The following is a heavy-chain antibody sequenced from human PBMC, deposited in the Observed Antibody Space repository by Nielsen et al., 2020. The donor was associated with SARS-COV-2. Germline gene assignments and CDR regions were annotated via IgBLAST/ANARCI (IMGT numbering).Heavy chain of an antibody. CDR3: VRAIAAAGVYYYYGMDV. V-gene: IGHV3-64D*06. CDR1: GFTFSSYA. Sequence: SCSASGFTFSSYAMHWVRQAPGKGLEYVSAISSNGGSTYYADSVKGRFTISRDNSKNTLYLQMSSLRAEDTAVYYCVRAIAAAGVYYYYGMDVWGQGTTVTVSS. CDR2: ISSNGGST. J-gene: IGHJ6*02. D-gene: IGHD6-13*01.